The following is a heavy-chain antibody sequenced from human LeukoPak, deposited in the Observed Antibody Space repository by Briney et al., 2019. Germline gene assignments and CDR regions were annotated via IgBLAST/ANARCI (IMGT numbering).Heavy chain of an antibody. V-gene: IGHV4-34*01. Sequence: SETLSLTCAVYGGSFSGYYWSWIRQPPGKGLEWIGEINHSGSTNYNPSLKSRVTISVDTSKNQFSLKLSSVTAADTAVYYCARGVVVFDYWGQGTLVTVSS. CDR2: INHSGST. CDR3: ARGVVVFDY. CDR1: GGSFSGYY. D-gene: IGHD3-22*01. J-gene: IGHJ4*02.